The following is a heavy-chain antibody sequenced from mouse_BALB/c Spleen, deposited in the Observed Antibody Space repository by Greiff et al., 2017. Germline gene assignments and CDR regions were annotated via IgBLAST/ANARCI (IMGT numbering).Heavy chain of an antibody. V-gene: IGHV5-17*02. D-gene: IGHD2-1*01. CDR1: GFTFSSFG. J-gene: IGHJ2*01. CDR3: ARDDGNYDY. Sequence: EVKLVESGGGLVQPGGSRKLSCAASGFTFSSFGMHWVRQAPEKGLEWVAYISSCSSTIYYADKVKGRVTFSRDNPKNTLFLQMNSLRSEDTAMYYCARDDGNYDYWGQGTTLTVSS. CDR2: ISSCSSTI.